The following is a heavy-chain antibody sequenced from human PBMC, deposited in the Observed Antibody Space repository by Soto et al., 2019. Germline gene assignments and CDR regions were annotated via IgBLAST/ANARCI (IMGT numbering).Heavy chain of an antibody. CDR1: GFTFSSYA. CDR2: ISGSGGST. Sequence: GESLRLSCAASGFTFSSYAMSWVRQAPGKGLEWVSAISGSGGSTYYADSVKGRFTISRDNSKNTLYLQMNSLRAEDTAVYYCAKDPPYYSNLQAGMDVWGQGTTVTVSS. V-gene: IGHV3-23*01. D-gene: IGHD4-4*01. CDR3: AKDPPYYSNLQAGMDV. J-gene: IGHJ6*02.